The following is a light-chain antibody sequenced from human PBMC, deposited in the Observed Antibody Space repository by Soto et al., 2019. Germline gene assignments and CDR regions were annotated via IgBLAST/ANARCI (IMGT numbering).Light chain of an antibody. V-gene: IGLV1-44*01. CDR2: SNN. CDR3: AAWDDSLNGVV. Sequence: QSVLTQPPSASGTPGQRVTLSCSGSSSNIGSNTVNWYQQLPGTAPKLLIYSNNQRPSGVPDRFSGSKSDTSASLAISGLQSEDEAGYYCAAWDDSLNGVVFGGGTQLTVL. CDR1: SSNIGSNT. J-gene: IGLJ2*01.